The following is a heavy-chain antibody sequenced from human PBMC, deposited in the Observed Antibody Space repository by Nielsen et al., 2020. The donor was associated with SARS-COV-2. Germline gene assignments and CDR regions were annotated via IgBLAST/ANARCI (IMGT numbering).Heavy chain of an antibody. CDR1: GGSISSYY. D-gene: IGHD6-13*01. CDR3: ARDLAAAGAPYYYGMDV. V-gene: IGHV4-59*01. J-gene: IGHJ6*02. CDR2: IYYSGST. Sequence: SETLSLTCTVSGGSISSYYWGWIRQPPGKGLEWIGYIYYSGSTNYNPSLKSRVTISVDTSKNQFSLKLSSVTAADTAVYYCARDLAAAGAPYYYGMDVWGQGTTVTVSS.